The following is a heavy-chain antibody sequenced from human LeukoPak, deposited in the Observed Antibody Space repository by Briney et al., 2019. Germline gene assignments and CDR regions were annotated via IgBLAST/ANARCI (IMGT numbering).Heavy chain of an antibody. Sequence: ASVKVSCKASGYTFAGYYINWVRQAPGQGLEWMGWISAYNGNTNYAQKLQGRVTMTTDTSTSTAYMELRCLRSDDMALYYCARDATSRNYSASGSGSDYYYCMDVWGQGTTVTVSS. J-gene: IGHJ6*02. CDR2: ISAYNGNT. CDR1: GYTFAGYY. D-gene: IGHD3-10*01. CDR3: ARDATSRNYSASGSGSDYYYCMDV. V-gene: IGHV1-18*03.